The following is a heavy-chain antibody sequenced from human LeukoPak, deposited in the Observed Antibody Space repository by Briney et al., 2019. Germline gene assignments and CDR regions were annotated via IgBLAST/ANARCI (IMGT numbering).Heavy chain of an antibody. CDR2: SSGGGMT. CDR1: WVTVSNSY. D-gene: IGHD3-10*01. J-gene: IGHJ4*02. CDR3: TRGFGGDLLGYYFDS. V-gene: IGHV3-53*01. Sequence: GGSLRLSCVASWVTVSNSYMTWVRQTPGKGLEWVAFSSGGGMTFYADSVKVRFTISRDYSKDTRHLQRNSLRVTDTAIYYCTRGFGGDLLGYYFDSWGQGTQVTVSS.